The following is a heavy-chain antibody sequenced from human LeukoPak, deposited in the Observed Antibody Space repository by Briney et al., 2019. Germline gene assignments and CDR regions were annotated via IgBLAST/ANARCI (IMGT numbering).Heavy chain of an antibody. V-gene: IGHV1-46*01. J-gene: IGHJ4*02. D-gene: IGHD1-26*01. Sequence: ASVKVSCKASGYTFSSYHLHWVRQAPGQGLEWMGRINPSFNPGVDVTTYAQKFQGRVTLTRDTSTNTVYMELSSLRSEGTAVYYCARAWESIAGYYFDYWGQGTLVTVSS. CDR2: INPSFNPGVDVT. CDR1: GYTFSSYH. CDR3: ARAWESIAGYYFDY.